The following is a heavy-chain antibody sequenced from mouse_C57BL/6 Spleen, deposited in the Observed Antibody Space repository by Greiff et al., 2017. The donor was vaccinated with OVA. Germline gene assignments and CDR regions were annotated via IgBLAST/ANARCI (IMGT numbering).Heavy chain of an antibody. CDR3: ASPKMDY. J-gene: IGHJ4*01. V-gene: IGHV2-2*01. CDR1: GFSLTSYG. D-gene: IGHD3-3*01. CDR2: IWSGGST. Sequence: VMLVESGPGLVQPSQSLSITCTVSGFSLTSYGVHWVRQSPGKGLEWLGVIWSGGSTDYNAAFISRLSISKDNSKSQVFFKMNSLQADDTAIYYCASPKMDYWGQGTSVTVSS.